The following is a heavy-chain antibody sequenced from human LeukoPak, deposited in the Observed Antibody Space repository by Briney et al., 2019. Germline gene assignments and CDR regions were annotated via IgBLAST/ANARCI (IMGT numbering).Heavy chain of an antibody. J-gene: IGHJ4*02. D-gene: IGHD3-10*01. Sequence: GGSLRLSCAASGFTFSSYAMSWVRQAPGKGLEWVSGISGTGGTTDYADSVKGRFTISRDNSKNTLYLQMNSLRAEDTAVYYCTKDRVPDYYGSGTNYFDYWGQGTLVTVSS. CDR2: ISGTGGTT. CDR1: GFTFSSYA. CDR3: TKDRVPDYYGSGTNYFDY. V-gene: IGHV3-23*01.